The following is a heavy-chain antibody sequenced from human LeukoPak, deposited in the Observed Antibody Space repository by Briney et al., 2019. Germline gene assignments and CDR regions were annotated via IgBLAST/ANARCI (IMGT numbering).Heavy chain of an antibody. V-gene: IGHV4-59*01. D-gene: IGHD6-13*01. J-gene: IGHJ4*02. CDR3: ARDRGNYFDY. CDR1: GGSISSYY. CDR2: ISYSGTT. Sequence: SETLSLTCTVSGGSISSYYWSWIRQPPGKGLEWIGNISYSGTTNYNPSLKSRVTISVAPSKNQFSLKLRSVTAPDTAVYYCARDRGNYFDYWGQGTLVTVSS.